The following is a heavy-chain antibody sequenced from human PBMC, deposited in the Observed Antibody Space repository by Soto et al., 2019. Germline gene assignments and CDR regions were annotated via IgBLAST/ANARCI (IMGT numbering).Heavy chain of an antibody. D-gene: IGHD4-17*01. V-gene: IGHV1-8*01. CDR3: ASVAGDYETFDY. J-gene: IGHJ4*02. CDR1: GYTFTSYD. Sequence: QVRLVQSGAEVKKPGASVKVSCKASGYTFTSYDINWVRQATGQGLEWMGWMNPNSGNTGYAQKFQGRVTMTRNTSISTAYMELSSLRSEDTAVYYCASVAGDYETFDYWGQGTLVTVSS. CDR2: MNPNSGNT.